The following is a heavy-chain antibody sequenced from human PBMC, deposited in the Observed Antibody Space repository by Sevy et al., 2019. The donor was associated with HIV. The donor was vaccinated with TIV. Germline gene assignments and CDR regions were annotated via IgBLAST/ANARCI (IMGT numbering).Heavy chain of an antibody. Sequence: GGSLRLSCAASGFTFSGYDMYWVRQAPGKGLEWVSSISDSGSSTNYADSVKGRFTISRDNSKNTVYLQMNSLRGEDTAVYYCPKGLWNSPCCFEHWGQGTLVTVSS. J-gene: IGHJ4*02. CDR3: PKGLWNSPCCFEH. CDR1: GFTFSGYD. V-gene: IGHV3-23*01. CDR2: ISDSGSST. D-gene: IGHD1-1*01.